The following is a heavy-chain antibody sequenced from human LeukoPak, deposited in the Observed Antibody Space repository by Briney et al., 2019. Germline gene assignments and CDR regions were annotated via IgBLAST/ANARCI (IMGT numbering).Heavy chain of an antibody. CDR3: AEYSDSSGYYYNYFDY. V-gene: IGHV3-23*01. J-gene: IGHJ4*02. CDR2: ISGSGGST. D-gene: IGHD3-22*01. Sequence: SGGSLRLSCAASGFTFSSYAMSWVRQAPGKGLEWVSAISGSGGSTYYADSVKGRFTISRDNSKNTLYLQMNSLRAEDTAVYYCAEYSDSSGYYYNYFDYWGQGTLVTVSS. CDR1: GFTFSSYA.